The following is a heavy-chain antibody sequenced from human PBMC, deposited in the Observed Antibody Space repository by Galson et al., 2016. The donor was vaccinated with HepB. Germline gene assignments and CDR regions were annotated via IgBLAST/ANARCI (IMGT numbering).Heavy chain of an antibody. CDR3: ARGWDDFWSAGRFDP. CDR1: GFVFSAYG. CDR2: ISNAGSYR. Sequence: SLRLSCAGSGFVFSAYGFNWIRQAPGKGLEWVSSISNAGSYRHYTDSVKGRFTISRDNDKHSLYLQMNSLRAEDTAVYYWARGWDDFWSAGRFDPGGQGTLVTVSS. D-gene: IGHD3-3*01. V-gene: IGHV3-21*01. J-gene: IGHJ5*02.